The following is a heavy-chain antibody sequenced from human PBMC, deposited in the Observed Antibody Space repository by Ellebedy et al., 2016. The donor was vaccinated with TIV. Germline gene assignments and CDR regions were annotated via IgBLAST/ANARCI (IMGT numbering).Heavy chain of an antibody. J-gene: IGHJ2*01. Sequence: MPSETLSLTCTVSGGSISNYYWSWIRQPPGKGLEWIGYIYYSGSTNYNPSLKSRVTISLATSNNQFSLKLSSVTAADTAMYYCARGGGSGYFDLWGRGTLVTVSS. V-gene: IGHV4-59*01. CDR2: IYYSGST. CDR1: GGSISNYY. D-gene: IGHD3-16*01. CDR3: ARGGGSGYFDL.